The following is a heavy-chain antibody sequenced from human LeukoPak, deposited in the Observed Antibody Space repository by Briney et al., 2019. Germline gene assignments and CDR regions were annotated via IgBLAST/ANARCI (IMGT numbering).Heavy chain of an antibody. CDR1: GFTFRSYG. J-gene: IGHJ4*02. CDR2: ISSNGGST. Sequence: GGSLRLSCAASGFTFRSYGMSWVRQAPGKGLEYVSAISSNGGSTYYANSVKGRFTISRDNSKNTLYLQMGSLRAEDMAVYYCARDHIKSGLINDSSGYCRGGQGTLVTVSS. CDR3: ARDHIKSGLINDSSGYCR. V-gene: IGHV3-64*01. D-gene: IGHD3-22*01.